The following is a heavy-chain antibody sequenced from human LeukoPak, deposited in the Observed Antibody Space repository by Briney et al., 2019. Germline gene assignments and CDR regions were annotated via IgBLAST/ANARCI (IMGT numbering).Heavy chain of an antibody. J-gene: IGHJ5*02. CDR2: IKQDGSEK. V-gene: IGHV3-7*04. CDR1: GFTFSSYW. Sequence: TGGSLRLSCAASGFTFSSYWMSWVRQAPGKGLEWVANIKQDGSEKYYVDSVKGRFTISRDNAKNSRYLQMNSLRAEDTAVYYCARDLVTMVRGVIITSRYDPWGQGTLVTVSS. D-gene: IGHD3-10*01. CDR3: ARDLVTMVRGVIITSRYDP.